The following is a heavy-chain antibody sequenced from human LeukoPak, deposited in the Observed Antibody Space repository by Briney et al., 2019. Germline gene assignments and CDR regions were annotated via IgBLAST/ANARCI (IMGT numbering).Heavy chain of an antibody. D-gene: IGHD2-15*01. V-gene: IGHV4-34*01. J-gene: IGHJ4*02. CDR2: INHSGST. Sequence: SETLSLTCAVYGGSFSGYCWSWIRQPPGRGLEWIGEINHSGSTNYNPSLKSRVTISLDTSKNQFSLKLSSVTAADTAVYYCARLNCSGGSCYPDYWGQGNLVTVSS. CDR3: ARLNCSGGSCYPDY. CDR1: GGSFSGYC.